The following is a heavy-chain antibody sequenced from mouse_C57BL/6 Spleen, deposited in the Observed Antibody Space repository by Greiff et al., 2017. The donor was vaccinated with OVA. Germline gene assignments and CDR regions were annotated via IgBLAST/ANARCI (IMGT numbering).Heavy chain of an antibody. J-gene: IGHJ3*01. CDR3: AIVTGVSWFAY. D-gene: IGHD2-5*01. CDR2: INPSTGGT. CDR1: GYSFTGYY. V-gene: IGHV1-42*01. Sequence: VQLQQSGPELVKPGASVKISCKASGYSFTGYYMNWVKQSPEKSLEWIGEINPSTGGTTYNQKFKAKATLTVDKSSSTAYMQLKSLTSEDSAVYYCAIVTGVSWFAYWGQGTLVTVSA.